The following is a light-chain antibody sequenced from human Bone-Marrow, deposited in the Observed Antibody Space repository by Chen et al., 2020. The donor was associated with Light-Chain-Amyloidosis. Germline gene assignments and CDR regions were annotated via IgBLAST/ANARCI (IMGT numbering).Light chain of an antibody. CDR2: RDT. J-gene: IGLJ2*01. CDR3: QSADSSGTYEGV. V-gene: IGLV3-25*03. CDR1: DLPTKY. Sequence: SYELTQPPSVSVSPCPTARITCSGDDLPTKYAYWYQQKPGPAPVLVIHRDTERPSGISERFSGSSSGTTATLTISGVQAEDEADYHCQSADSSGTYEGVFGGGTKLTVL.